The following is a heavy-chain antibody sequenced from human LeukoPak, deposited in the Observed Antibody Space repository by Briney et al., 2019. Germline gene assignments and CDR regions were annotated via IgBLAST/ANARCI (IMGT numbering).Heavy chain of an antibody. CDR2: IYHSGST. Sequence: SETLSLTCTVSGYSISSGYYWGWIRQPPGKGLEWIGSIYHSGSTYYNPSLKSRVTISVDTSKNQFSLKLSSVTAADTAVYYCARGRAAAVYYYYYYMDVWGKGTTVTVSS. CDR1: GYSISSGYY. D-gene: IGHD6-13*01. J-gene: IGHJ6*03. V-gene: IGHV4-38-2*02. CDR3: ARGRAAAVYYYYYYMDV.